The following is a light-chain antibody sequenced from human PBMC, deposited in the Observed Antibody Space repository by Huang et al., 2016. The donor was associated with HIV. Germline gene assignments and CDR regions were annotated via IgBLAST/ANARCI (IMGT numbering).Light chain of an antibody. V-gene: IGKV1-39*01. CDR1: QSISTY. J-gene: IGKJ5*01. CDR2: SAS. Sequence: IQMTQSPTSLSASVGDRVSIVCRASQSISTYLNWYQQKPGKAPKLLISSASTLHSGVPSRFSGSGSGTEFTLTIRGLQRDDFATYYCQQSYSALSSFGPGTRLKIK. CDR3: QQSYSALSS.